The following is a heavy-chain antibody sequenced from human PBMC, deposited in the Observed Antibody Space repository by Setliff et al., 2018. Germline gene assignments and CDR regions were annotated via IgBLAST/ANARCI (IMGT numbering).Heavy chain of an antibody. D-gene: IGHD3-10*01. CDR3: ARVFYYGRPFDI. V-gene: IGHV1-69*13. Sequence: SVKVSCKTPRGTFSNYAISWVRQAPGQGLEWMGGTTPIFTTANYAQKFQGRVTITADESTSTAYMELSSLRSEDTAVYYCARVFYYGRPFDIWGQGTMVTVSS. CDR1: RGTFSNYA. J-gene: IGHJ3*02. CDR2: TTPIFTTA.